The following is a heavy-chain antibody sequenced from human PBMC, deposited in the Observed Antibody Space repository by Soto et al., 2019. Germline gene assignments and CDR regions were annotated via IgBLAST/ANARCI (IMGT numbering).Heavy chain of an antibody. V-gene: IGHV4-34*01. CDR3: AKGMYDVSDGDYRMDD. D-gene: IGHD1-1*01. Sequence: QVQLQQWGAGLLKPSETLSLTCVVSGGSFTTYAWNWIRQSPGKGLEWIGEINHAGSTTYNPSLRSQVTISIGTSRNQFSLKKISVAATDAAVYYCAKGMYDVSDGDYRMDDWGERTPVTVSS. J-gene: IGHJ6*04. CDR2: INHAGST. CDR1: GGSFTTYA.